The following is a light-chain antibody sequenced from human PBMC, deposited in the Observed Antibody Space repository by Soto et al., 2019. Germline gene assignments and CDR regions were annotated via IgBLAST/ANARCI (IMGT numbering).Light chain of an antibody. CDR3: SSYTNNNARACV. Sequence: QSVLTQPASVSGSPGQSITISCTGTSGDIGTYNPVSWYQQHPGKAPKLIISEVTDRPSGVSNRFSGSKSGNTASLTISGLQAQDGAEYYCSSYTNNNARACVFGTGTKVTAL. V-gene: IGLV2-14*01. CDR2: EVT. J-gene: IGLJ1*01. CDR1: SGDIGTYNP.